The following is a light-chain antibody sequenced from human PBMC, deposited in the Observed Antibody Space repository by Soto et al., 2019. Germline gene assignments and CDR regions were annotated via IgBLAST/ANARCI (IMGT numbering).Light chain of an antibody. J-gene: IGLJ1*01. CDR3: CSFAGSTTFYV. CDR1: SSDVGSSNL. V-gene: IGLV2-23*01. Sequence: SVLTQTSSVSGSPGQSITISCNGTSSDVGSSNLVSWYQQHPGKAPKLIIYEGSRRPSGVSGRFSGSKSGNTASLTISGLQAEDEADYYCCSFAGSTTFYVFGTGTKVTVL. CDR2: EGS.